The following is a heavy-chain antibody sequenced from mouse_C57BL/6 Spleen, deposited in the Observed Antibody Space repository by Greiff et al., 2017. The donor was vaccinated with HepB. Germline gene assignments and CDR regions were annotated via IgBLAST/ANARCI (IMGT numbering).Heavy chain of an antibody. D-gene: IGHD1-1*01. Sequence: QVQLQQPGAELVMPGASVKLSCKASGYTFTSYWMHWVKQRPGQGLEWIGEIDPSDSYTNYNQKFKGKSTLTVDKSSSTAYMQLSSLTSEDSAVYYCARGVLATYWYFDVWGTGTTVTVSS. CDR1: GYTFTSYW. V-gene: IGHV1-69*01. J-gene: IGHJ1*03. CDR3: ARGVLATYWYFDV. CDR2: IDPSDSYT.